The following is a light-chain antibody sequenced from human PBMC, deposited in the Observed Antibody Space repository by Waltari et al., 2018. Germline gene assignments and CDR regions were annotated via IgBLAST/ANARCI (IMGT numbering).Light chain of an antibody. J-gene: IGKJ2*01. CDR1: HSLLHPVGYNY. Sequence: DIVMTQSPLSLPVTPGEPASLSCRSSHSLLHPVGYNYLDWYLQKPGQSPRLLIYLGSNQASVVPDRFSCSGSGTDFTLKISRVEAEDVGIYYCMQALQTPRTFGQGTKLEIK. CDR2: LGS. V-gene: IGKV2-28*01. CDR3: MQALQTPRT.